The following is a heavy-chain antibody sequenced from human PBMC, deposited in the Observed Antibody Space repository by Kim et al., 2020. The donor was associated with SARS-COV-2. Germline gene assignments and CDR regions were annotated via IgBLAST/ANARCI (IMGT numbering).Heavy chain of an antibody. CDR2: ISAYNGNT. Sequence: ASVKVSCKASGYTFTSYGISWVRQAPGQGLEWMGWISAYNGNTNYAQKLQGRVTMTTDTSTSTAYMERRSLRSDDTAVYYCARGHPRWYDDILTGYYPYYYYGMDVWGQGTTVTVSS. CDR1: GYTFTSYG. CDR3: ARGHPRWYDDILTGYYPYYYYGMDV. V-gene: IGHV1-18*04. J-gene: IGHJ6*02. D-gene: IGHD3-9*01.